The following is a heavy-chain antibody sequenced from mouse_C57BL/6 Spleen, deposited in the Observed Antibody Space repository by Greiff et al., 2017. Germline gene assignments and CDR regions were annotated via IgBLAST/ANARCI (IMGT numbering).Heavy chain of an antibody. CDR3: ARSYDYDVDFDY. V-gene: IGHV3-6*01. Sequence: EVQLQESGPGLVKPSQSLSLTCSVTGYSITSGYYWNWIRQFPGNKLEWMGYISYDGSNNYNPSLKNRISITRDTSKNQFFLKLNSVTTEDTATYYCARSYDYDVDFDYWGQGTTLTVSS. D-gene: IGHD2-4*01. CDR2: ISYDGSN. J-gene: IGHJ2*01. CDR1: GYSITSGYY.